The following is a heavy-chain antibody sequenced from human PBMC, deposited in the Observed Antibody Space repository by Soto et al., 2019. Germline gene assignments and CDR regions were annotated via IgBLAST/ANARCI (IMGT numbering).Heavy chain of an antibody. Sequence: SETLSLTCTVSGGSISSGGYYWSWIRQHPGKGLEWIGYIYYSGSTYYNPSLKSRVTISVDTSKNQFSLKLTSVTAADTAVYYCARVASSGWYNDYWGQGTLVTVSS. CDR1: GGSISSGGYY. CDR3: ARVASSGWYNDY. CDR2: IYYSGST. V-gene: IGHV4-30-4*08. J-gene: IGHJ4*02. D-gene: IGHD6-19*01.